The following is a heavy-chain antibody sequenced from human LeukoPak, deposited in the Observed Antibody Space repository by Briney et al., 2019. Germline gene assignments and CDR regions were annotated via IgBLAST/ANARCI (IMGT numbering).Heavy chain of an antibody. CDR2: IRGDGGDT. V-gene: IGHV3-74*01. Sequence: PGGSLRLSCTVSGFTFSNYWMHWVRQAPGEGLVWVSRIRGDGGDTNYADSVKGRFTVSRDNAKNTLYLQMNSLTTEDTAVYFCARDRVLGSGSSDYWGQGTLVTVSS. CDR3: ARDRVLGSGSSDY. D-gene: IGHD3-10*01. J-gene: IGHJ4*02. CDR1: GFTFSNYW.